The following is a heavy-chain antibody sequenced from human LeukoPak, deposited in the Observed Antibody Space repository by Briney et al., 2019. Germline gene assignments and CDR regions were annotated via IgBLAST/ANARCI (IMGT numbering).Heavy chain of an antibody. CDR2: IYHSGST. D-gene: IGHD2-15*01. CDR1: GYPINNNYY. CDR3: ARVGVGYCSGGSCYSGDNWFDP. V-gene: IGHV4-38-2*02. J-gene: IGHJ5*02. Sequence: PSETLSLTCTVSGYPINNNYYWGWIRQSPGKGLECIGSIYHSGSTYYNPSLKSRVTISVDTSKNQFSLKLTSVTAADTAVYYCARVGVGYCSGGSCYSGDNWFDPWGQGILVTVSS.